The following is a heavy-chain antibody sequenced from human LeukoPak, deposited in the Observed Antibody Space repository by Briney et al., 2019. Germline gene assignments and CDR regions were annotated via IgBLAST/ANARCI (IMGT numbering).Heavy chain of an antibody. D-gene: IGHD3-3*02. CDR3: ARDVNAAFDI. Sequence: GGSLRLSCAASGFTFSTYSMNWVRQAPGKGLEWVSSISNSSSYIYYADSVKGRFTISRDDAKNSLYLQMNSLRAEDTAVYYCARDVNAAFDIWGQGTMVTVSS. CDR2: ISNSSSYI. J-gene: IGHJ3*02. CDR1: GFTFSTYS. V-gene: IGHV3-21*01.